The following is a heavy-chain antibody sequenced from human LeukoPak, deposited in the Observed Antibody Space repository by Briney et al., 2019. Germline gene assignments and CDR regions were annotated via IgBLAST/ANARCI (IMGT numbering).Heavy chain of an antibody. J-gene: IGHJ6*03. CDR3: AKGSKGVVFTRDHYMDV. Sequence: GGSLRLSCAASGFTFSSYGMHWVRQAPGKGLEWVAFIRYDGSNKYYADSVKGRFTISRDNSMDTLYLQMNSLRAEDAAVYYCAKGSKGVVFTRDHYMDVWGKGTTVTISS. D-gene: IGHD3-3*01. CDR2: IRYDGSNK. V-gene: IGHV3-30*02. CDR1: GFTFSSYG.